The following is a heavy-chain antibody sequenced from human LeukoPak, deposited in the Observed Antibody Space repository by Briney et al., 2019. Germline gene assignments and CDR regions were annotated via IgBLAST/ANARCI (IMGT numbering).Heavy chain of an antibody. CDR3: ARHKYYDGILDY. D-gene: IGHD3-22*01. V-gene: IGHV4-59*08. Sequence: SETLSLTCTVSGGSISSYYWSWIRQPPGKGLEWIGYIYYSGSTSYNPSLKSRVTISVDTSKNQFSLKLSSVTAAATAVYYCARHKYYDGILDYWGQGTLVTVSS. J-gene: IGHJ4*02. CDR2: IYYSGST. CDR1: GGSISSYY.